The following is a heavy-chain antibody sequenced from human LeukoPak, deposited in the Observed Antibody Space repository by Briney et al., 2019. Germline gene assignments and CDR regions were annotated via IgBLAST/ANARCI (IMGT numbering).Heavy chain of an antibody. J-gene: IGHJ6*02. CDR1: GGTFSSYA. CDR2: IIPIFGTA. V-gene: IGHV1-69*13. CDR3: ARADILTGYPSTGDYGMDV. D-gene: IGHD3-9*01. Sequence: GASVKVSCKASGGTFSSYAISWVRQGPGQGLEWMGGIIPIFGTANYAQKFQGRVTITADESTSTAYMELSSLRSEDTAVYYCARADILTGYPSTGDYGMDVWGQGTTVTVSS.